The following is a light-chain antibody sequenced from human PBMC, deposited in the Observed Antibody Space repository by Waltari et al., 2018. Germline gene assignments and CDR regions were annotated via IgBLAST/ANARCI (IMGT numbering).Light chain of an antibody. J-gene: IGKJ1*01. CDR3: QQSYSTPSVT. Sequence: DIQMTQSPSSLSASVGDRVTITCRASQSISSYLNWYQQKPGKAPKLLIYAASSLQSGVPSRFSGSGSGTDFTLTISSLQPEDFATYYCQQSYSTPSVTFGQGTKVEIK. CDR1: QSISSY. V-gene: IGKV1-39*01. CDR2: AAS.